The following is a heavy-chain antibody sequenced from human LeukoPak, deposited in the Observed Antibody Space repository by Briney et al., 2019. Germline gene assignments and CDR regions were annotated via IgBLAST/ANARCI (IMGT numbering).Heavy chain of an antibody. J-gene: IGHJ4*02. CDR2: ISWNSGSI. CDR3: AKGYCSSTSCHPDY. Sequence: GGSLRPSCAASGFTFDDYAMHWVRQAPGKGLEWVSGISWNSGSIGYADSVKGRFTMSRDNAKNFLYLQMNSLRAEDMALYYCAKGYCSSTSCHPDYWGQGTLVTVSS. CDR1: GFTFDDYA. D-gene: IGHD2-2*01. V-gene: IGHV3-9*03.